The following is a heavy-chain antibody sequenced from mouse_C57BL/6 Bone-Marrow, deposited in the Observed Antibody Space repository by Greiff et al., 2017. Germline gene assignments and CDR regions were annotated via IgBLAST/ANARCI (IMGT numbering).Heavy chain of an antibody. CDR3: ARVLDSSGSAWFAY. D-gene: IGHD3-2*02. Sequence: EVNVVESGGGLVQSGRSLRLSCATSGFTFSDYYMEWVRQAPGKGLEWIAASRNTANDYTTEYSASVKGRFIVSRDSTQSILYLQMHALRADDTSIYYCARVLDSSGSAWFAYWGQGTLVTVSA. CDR1: GFTFSDYY. J-gene: IGHJ3*01. V-gene: IGHV7-1*01. CDR2: SRNTANDYTT.